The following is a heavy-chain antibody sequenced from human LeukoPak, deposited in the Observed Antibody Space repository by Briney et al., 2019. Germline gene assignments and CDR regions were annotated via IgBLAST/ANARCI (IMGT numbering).Heavy chain of an antibody. J-gene: IGHJ5*01. V-gene: IGHV3-30*02. CDR1: GFTFSSYG. D-gene: IGHD2-15*01. CDR2: LPYDGSYN. CDR3: AAPGLGVAHWIDS. Sequence: GGSLRLSCAVSGFTFSSYGMHWVRQAPGKGLEWLSWLPYDGSYNLTAASLKGRFAISKDISKNTLYLDMDSLTAEDTAVYYCAAPGLGVAHWIDSWRQGTLVTVSS.